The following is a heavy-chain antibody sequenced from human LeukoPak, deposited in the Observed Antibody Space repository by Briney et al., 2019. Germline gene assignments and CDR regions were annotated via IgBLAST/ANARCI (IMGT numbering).Heavy chain of an antibody. CDR2: ISSSGSTI. CDR3: ARNGGTYYDFWSGYYQVLHFDY. CDR1: GFTFSDYY. J-gene: IGHJ4*02. V-gene: IGHV3-11*01. D-gene: IGHD3-3*01. Sequence: GGSLRLSCAASGFTFSDYYMSWIRQAPGKGLEWVSYISSSGSTIYYADSVKGRFTISRDNAKNSLYLQMNSLRAEDTAVYYCARNGGTYYDFWSGYYQVLHFDYWGQGTLVTVSS.